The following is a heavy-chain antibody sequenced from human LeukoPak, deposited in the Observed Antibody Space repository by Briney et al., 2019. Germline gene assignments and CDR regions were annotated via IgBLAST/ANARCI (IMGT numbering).Heavy chain of an antibody. Sequence: PSETLSLTCTVSGGSINSYYWSWIRQSPGKGLEWIGNIYYSGSTNYNPSLESRVITLVDTSKNQFSLKLSSVTTADTAVYFCARDGHDYSLLYFDLWGRGTLVTVSS. D-gene: IGHD4-11*01. J-gene: IGHJ2*01. CDR1: GGSINSYY. V-gene: IGHV4-59*01. CDR3: ARDGHDYSLLYFDL. CDR2: IYYSGST.